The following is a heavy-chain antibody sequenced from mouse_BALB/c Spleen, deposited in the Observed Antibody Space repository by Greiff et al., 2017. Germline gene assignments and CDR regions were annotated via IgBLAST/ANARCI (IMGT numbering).Heavy chain of an antibody. V-gene: IGHV5-15*02. CDR2: ISNLAYSI. Sequence: EVKLMESGGGLVQPGGSRKLSCAASGFTFSDYGMAWVRQAPGKGPEWVAFISNLAYSIYYADTVTGRFTISRENAKNTLYLEMSSLRSEDTAMYYCARSYDGKVWYFDVWGAGTTVTVSS. D-gene: IGHD2-14*01. CDR3: ARSYDGKVWYFDV. J-gene: IGHJ1*01. CDR1: GFTFSDYG.